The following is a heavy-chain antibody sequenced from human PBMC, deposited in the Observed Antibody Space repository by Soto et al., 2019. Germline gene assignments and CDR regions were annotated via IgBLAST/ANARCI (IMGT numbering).Heavy chain of an antibody. CDR3: ARNGTYSSSLSQYSGMDV. V-gene: IGHV1-69*01. J-gene: IGHJ6*02. D-gene: IGHD1-26*01. Sequence: QVQLVQSGAEVKEPGYSVRVSCKASGGTFDNFIMNWVRQTPGRGLEWMGGIVPMLGTPTYAEKFKGRVTISATGSTSTMYMEVTSLRSEDTAIYYCARNGTYSSSLSQYSGMDVWGQGTTVTVSS. CDR1: GGTFDNFI. CDR2: IVPMLGTP.